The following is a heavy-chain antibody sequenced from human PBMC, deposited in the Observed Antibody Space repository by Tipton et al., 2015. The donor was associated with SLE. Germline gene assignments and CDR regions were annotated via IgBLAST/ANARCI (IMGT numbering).Heavy chain of an antibody. D-gene: IGHD2-21*02. J-gene: IGHJ6*02. CDR2: ISYGGGT. V-gene: IGHV4-59*08. Sequence: TLSLTCSVSGGSINSNYWIWIRQPPGKGLEWIGYISYGGGTNYNPSLKSRVTISVDKSRNHVSLKLTSVTAADTAVYYCARGMVTWRGAIIGVDVWGQGTTVNVSS. CDR1: GGSINSNY. CDR3: ARGMVTWRGAIIGVDV.